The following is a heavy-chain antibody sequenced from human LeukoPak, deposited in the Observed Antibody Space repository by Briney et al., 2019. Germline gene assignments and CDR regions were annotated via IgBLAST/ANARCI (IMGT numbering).Heavy chain of an antibody. CDR1: GFTFSSYS. V-gene: IGHV3-21*01. D-gene: IGHD2-15*01. CDR3: ARWSANPADY. J-gene: IGHJ4*02. Sequence: GGSLRLSCAASGFTFSSYSMRWVRQAPGKGLEWVSSITSSSSYIYYADSVKGRFTISRDNAKNALYLQMNSLRAEDTAVYYCARWSANPADYWGQGTLVTVSS. CDR2: ITSSSSYI.